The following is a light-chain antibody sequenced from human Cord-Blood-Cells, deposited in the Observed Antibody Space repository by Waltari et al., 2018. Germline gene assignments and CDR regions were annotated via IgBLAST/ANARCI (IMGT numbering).Light chain of an antibody. J-gene: IGKJ1*01. V-gene: IGKV3-15*01. CDR3: QQYNNWPPWT. CDR2: GAS. Sequence: MTQSPATLSVSPGERATLSCRASQSVSSNLAWYQQKPGQAPRLLIYGASTRATGIPARFSGSGSGTEFTLTISSLQSEDFAVYYCQQYNNWPPWTFGQGTKVEIK. CDR1: QSVSSN.